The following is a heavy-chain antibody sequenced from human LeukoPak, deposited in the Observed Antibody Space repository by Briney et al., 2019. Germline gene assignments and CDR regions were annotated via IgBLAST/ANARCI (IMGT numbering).Heavy chain of an antibody. D-gene: IGHD1-26*01. V-gene: IGHV4-39*01. Sequence: SETLSLTCTVSGGSISSSSYYWGWIRQPPGKGLEWIGSIYYSGSTYYNPSLKSRVTISVDTSKNQFSLKLSPVTAADTAVYYCARLAGGSLDYWGQGTLVTVSS. CDR3: ARLAGGSLDY. CDR2: IYYSGST. CDR1: GGSISSSSYY. J-gene: IGHJ4*02.